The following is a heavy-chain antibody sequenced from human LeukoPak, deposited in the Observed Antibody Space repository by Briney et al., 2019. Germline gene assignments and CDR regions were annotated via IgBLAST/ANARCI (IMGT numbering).Heavy chain of an antibody. CDR2: ISYNGGIT. Sequence: GGSLRLSCAASGFAFDDFAMSWIRQAPGKGLEWVSGISYNGGITGYGDSVKGRSTISRDNAKNSLYLQMNSLRAEDTALYYCARVPASAISTLPRFDYWGQGTLVTVSS. D-gene: IGHD2-2*02. V-gene: IGHV3-20*04. J-gene: IGHJ4*02. CDR3: ARVPASAISTLPRFDY. CDR1: GFAFDDFA.